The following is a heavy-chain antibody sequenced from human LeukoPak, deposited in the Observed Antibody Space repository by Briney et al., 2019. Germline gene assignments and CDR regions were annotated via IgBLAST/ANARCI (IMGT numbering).Heavy chain of an antibody. Sequence: ASVKVSCKASGYIFTSYGISWVRQAPGQGLEWMGWVSGYNGNTNYARKLQGRVTMTTDTSTSTAYMELRSLRSDDTAMYYCARGTYSGYDRLDYWGQGTLVTVSS. V-gene: IGHV1-18*01. D-gene: IGHD5-12*01. CDR2: VSGYNGNT. CDR3: ARGTYSGYDRLDY. CDR1: GYIFTSYG. J-gene: IGHJ4*02.